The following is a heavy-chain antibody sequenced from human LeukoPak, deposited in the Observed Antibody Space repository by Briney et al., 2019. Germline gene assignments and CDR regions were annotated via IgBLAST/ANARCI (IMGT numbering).Heavy chain of an antibody. CDR3: ARVFTDYYGSYYFDY. D-gene: IGHD3-10*01. CDR1: GFTFSSYS. CDR2: ISSSSSTI. V-gene: IGHV3-48*01. J-gene: IGHJ4*02. Sequence: GGSLRLSCAVSGFTFSSYSMNWVRQAPGKGLEWVSYISSSSSTIYYADSVKGRFTISRDNAKNSLYLQMNSLRAEDTAVYYCARVFTDYYGSYYFDYWGQGTLITVSS.